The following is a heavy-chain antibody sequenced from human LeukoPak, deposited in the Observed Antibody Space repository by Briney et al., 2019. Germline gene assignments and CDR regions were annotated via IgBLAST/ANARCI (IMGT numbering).Heavy chain of an antibody. V-gene: IGHV4-39*07. CDR3: ATTTIRLGY. J-gene: IGHJ4*02. D-gene: IGHD1-26*01. Sequence: SETLSLTCTVSGGSISSSNYYWGWIRQPPGKGLEWIGSIYYSGNTYYNPSLKSRVTISVDASKNQFSLKLTSVTAADTAVYYCATTTIRLGYWGQGTLVTVSS. CDR2: IYYSGNT. CDR1: GGSISSSNYY.